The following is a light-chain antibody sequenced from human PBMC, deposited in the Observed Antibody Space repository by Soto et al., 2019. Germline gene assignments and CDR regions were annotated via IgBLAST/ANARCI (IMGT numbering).Light chain of an antibody. J-gene: IGLJ1*01. CDR2: DVS. V-gene: IGLV2-14*01. CDR3: SSYTSSSTSWV. CDR1: SSDVGGYNY. Sequence: QSALTQPASVSGSPGQSITISCTGTSSDVGGYNYVSWYQQHPGKAPKLMIYDVSNRPSGVSNHFSGSKSGNTACLTISGLQAEDEADYYCSSYTSSSTSWVFGTGTKLTVL.